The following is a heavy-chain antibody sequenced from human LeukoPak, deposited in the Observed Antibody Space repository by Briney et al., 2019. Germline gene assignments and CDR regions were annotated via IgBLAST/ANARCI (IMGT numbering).Heavy chain of an antibody. Sequence: GGSLRLSCAVSGFTFSNAWMSWVRQAPGKGLEWVGRIKKKTDGETTDYAAPVKGRFTISRDDSKNTLYLEMNSLKSDDTAVYYCAAGTGTSDFDYWGQGTLVTVSS. J-gene: IGHJ4*02. V-gene: IGHV3-15*01. CDR2: IKKKTDGETT. D-gene: IGHD1-1*01. CDR3: AAGTGTSDFDY. CDR1: GFTFSNAW.